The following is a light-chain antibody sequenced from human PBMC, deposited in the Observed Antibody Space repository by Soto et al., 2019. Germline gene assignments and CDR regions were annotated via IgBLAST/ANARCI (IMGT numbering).Light chain of an antibody. Sequence: EIVLTQSPGTLSLSPGERATLSCRSSQSVSSSYLAWYQQKPGQAPRLLIYDVSSRATGIPDRFSGSGSGTAFPLTISRLEPEEFAVYYCQQYGSSPTFGQGTKVDIK. CDR2: DVS. J-gene: IGKJ1*01. V-gene: IGKV3-20*01. CDR1: QSVSSSY. CDR3: QQYGSSPT.